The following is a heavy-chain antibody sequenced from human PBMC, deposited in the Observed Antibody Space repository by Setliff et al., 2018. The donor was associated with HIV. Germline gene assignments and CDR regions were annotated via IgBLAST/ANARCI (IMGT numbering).Heavy chain of an antibody. Sequence: GGSLRLSCAASGFIFSNYWMHWVRQAPGKGLVWVSRINSDGSSISYADSVKGRFTISRDNAKNTLYLQMNSLSGEDTAVYYCARHSDWYGNDAFDIWGQGTRVTVSS. D-gene: IGHD6-19*01. V-gene: IGHV3-74*01. CDR2: INSDGSSI. J-gene: IGHJ3*02. CDR3: ARHSDWYGNDAFDI. CDR1: GFIFSNYW.